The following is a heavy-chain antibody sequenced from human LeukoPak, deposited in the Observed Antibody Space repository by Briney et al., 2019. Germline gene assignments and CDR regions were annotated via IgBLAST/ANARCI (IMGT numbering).Heavy chain of an antibody. Sequence: ASVKVSCKASGYTFTTYGICWVRQAPGQGLEWVGWINTYNGNTNYEQKLQGRVTITTDTSTSTTYMELRGLRSDDTAVYYCARAYIPIGSGWSSPDYWGQGTLVTVSS. CDR2: INTYNGNT. V-gene: IGHV1-18*01. D-gene: IGHD6-19*01. CDR1: GYTFTTYG. CDR3: ARAYIPIGSGWSSPDY. J-gene: IGHJ4*02.